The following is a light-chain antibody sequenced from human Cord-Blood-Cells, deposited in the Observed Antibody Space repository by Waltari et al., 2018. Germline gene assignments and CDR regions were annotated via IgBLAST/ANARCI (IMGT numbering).Light chain of an antibody. J-gene: IGKJ1*01. CDR1: QSFSSSY. Sequence: EIVLTQSPGTLSLSPGEIATLSCRASQSFSSSYLAWDQQEPGQAPRLLIYGAASRATGIPERCSGSGSGTDFTLTISRLEPEDFAVYYCQQYGSSLWTFGQGTKVEIK. CDR3: QQYGSSLWT. CDR2: GAA. V-gene: IGKV3-20*01.